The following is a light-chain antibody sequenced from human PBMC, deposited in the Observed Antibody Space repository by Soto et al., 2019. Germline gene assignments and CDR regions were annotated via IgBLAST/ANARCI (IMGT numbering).Light chain of an antibody. CDR1: QSISGW. V-gene: IGKV1-5*01. CDR2: DAS. CDR3: QQYNTYRT. J-gene: IGKJ1*01. Sequence: IQVTQSPSTLSASVGDRVTITCRASQSISGWLAWYQQKPGKAPKLMIYDASSLESGVPSRFSGSGSGTEFTLTISSLQPDDSATYYCQQYNTYRTFGQGTKVEI.